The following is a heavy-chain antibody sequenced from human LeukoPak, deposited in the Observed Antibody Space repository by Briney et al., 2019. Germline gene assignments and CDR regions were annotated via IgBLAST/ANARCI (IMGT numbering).Heavy chain of an antibody. J-gene: IGHJ4*02. D-gene: IGHD2-21*01. CDR1: GFTFRSHA. CDR2: IYENGGTT. CDR3: AKDFRIGYSAHFDY. Sequence: GSLRLSCVGSGFTFRSHAMSWVRQAPEKGLEFVSGIYENGGTTYYADSVKGRFSISRDNTKNTLYLQMDSLRGEDTAVYYCAKDFRIGYSAHFDYWGQGALVTVSS. V-gene: IGHV3-23*01.